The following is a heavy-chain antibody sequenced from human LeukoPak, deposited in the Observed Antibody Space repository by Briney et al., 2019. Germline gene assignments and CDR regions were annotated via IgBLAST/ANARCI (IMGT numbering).Heavy chain of an antibody. D-gene: IGHD3-10*01. Sequence: GSLGLFCGAFGFPFSRYSLNLVRQAPGEGVEWVSSISSSSSYIYYADSVKGRFTISRDNAKNSLYLQMNSLRAEDTAVYYCARDTGSGYWGQGTLVTVSS. CDR1: GFPFSRYS. CDR2: ISSSSSYI. CDR3: ARDTGSGY. V-gene: IGHV3-21*01. J-gene: IGHJ4*02.